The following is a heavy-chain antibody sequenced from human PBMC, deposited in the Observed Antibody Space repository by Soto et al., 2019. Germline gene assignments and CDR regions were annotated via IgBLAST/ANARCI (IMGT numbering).Heavy chain of an antibody. CDR1: GFAFSNFG. D-gene: IGHD3-16*01. CDR2: IWYDGSDK. CDR3: AFGNLSYYLDY. V-gene: IGHV3-33*01. J-gene: IGHJ4*02. Sequence: SLRLSCVASGFAFSNFGMHWVRQAPGKGLEWVAIIWYDGSDKYYGDSVKGRFTISRDNSKNTLFLQMNSLRAEDTAVYHCAFGNLSYYLDYWGQGTPVTVSS.